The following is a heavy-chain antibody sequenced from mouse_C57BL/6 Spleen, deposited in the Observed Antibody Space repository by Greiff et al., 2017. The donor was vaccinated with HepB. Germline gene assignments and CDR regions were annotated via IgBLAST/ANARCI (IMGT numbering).Heavy chain of an antibody. CDR1: GYAFSSSW. CDR3: ARTGTDY. V-gene: IGHV1-82*01. D-gene: IGHD4-1*01. Sequence: VQLQQSGPELVKPGASVKISCKASGYAFSSSWMNWVKQRPGKGLEWIGRIYPGDGDTNYNGKFKGKATMTADKSSSTAYMQLSSLTSEDSAVYFCARTGTDYWGQGSTLTVSS. CDR2: IYPGDGDT. J-gene: IGHJ2*01.